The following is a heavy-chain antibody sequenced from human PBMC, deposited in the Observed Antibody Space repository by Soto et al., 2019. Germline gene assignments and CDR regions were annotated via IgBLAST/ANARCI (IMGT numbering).Heavy chain of an antibody. CDR1: DGSINSYF. CDR2: VHYSGST. CDR3: ARWDSSGWYDGMDV. J-gene: IGHJ6*02. D-gene: IGHD6-19*01. Sequence: PSETLSLTCSVSDGSINSYFWTWIRQPPGKGLEWIGYVHYSGSTNYNPSLKSRVTMSVDTSNNRSSLKLSSVTAADTAVYYCARWDSSGWYDGMDVWGQGTTVTVSS. V-gene: IGHV4-59*01.